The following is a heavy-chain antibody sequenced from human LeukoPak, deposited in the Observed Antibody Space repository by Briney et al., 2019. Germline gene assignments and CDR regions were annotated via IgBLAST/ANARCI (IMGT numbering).Heavy chain of an antibody. CDR3: ARLRGAMTPVTSDFDY. V-gene: IGHV4-39*01. CDR2: GFYSGSA. Sequence: SETLSLTCTVSGGSISTPGYYWAWIRQPPGKGLEWIGSGFYSGSAYYNPSLKSRVTISVDTSKNQFSLNLSSVTAADTAVYYCARLRGAMTPVTSDFDYWGQGTLVTVSS. J-gene: IGHJ4*02. CDR1: GGSISTPGYY. D-gene: IGHD4-17*01.